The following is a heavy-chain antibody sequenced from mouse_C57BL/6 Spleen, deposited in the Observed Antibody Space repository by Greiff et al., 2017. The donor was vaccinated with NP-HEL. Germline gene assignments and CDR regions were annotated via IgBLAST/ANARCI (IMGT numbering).Heavy chain of an antibody. CDR1: GYAFSSSW. J-gene: IGHJ4*01. D-gene: IGHD1-1*01. Sequence: QVQLKQSGPELVKPGASVKISCKASGYAFSSSWMNWVKQRPGKGLEWIGRIYPGDGDTNYNGKFKGKATLTADKSSSTAYMQLSSLTSEDSAVYFCARGHYGSSYDYAMDYWGQGTSVTVSS. CDR2: IYPGDGDT. CDR3: ARGHYGSSYDYAMDY. V-gene: IGHV1-82*01.